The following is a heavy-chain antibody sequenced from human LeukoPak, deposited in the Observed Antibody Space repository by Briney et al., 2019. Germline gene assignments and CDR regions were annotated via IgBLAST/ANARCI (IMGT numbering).Heavy chain of an antibody. CDR2: IYHSGST. CDR1: DGSISSGGYS. V-gene: IGHV4-30-2*01. Sequence: SETLSLTCAVSDGSISSGGYSWSWIRQPPGKGLEWIGYIYHSGSTYYNPSLESRVTISVDTSKNQFSLKLSSVTAADTAVYYCARVLKTNWASNGAFDIWGQGTMVTVSS. CDR3: ARVLKTNWASNGAFDI. J-gene: IGHJ3*02. D-gene: IGHD7-27*01.